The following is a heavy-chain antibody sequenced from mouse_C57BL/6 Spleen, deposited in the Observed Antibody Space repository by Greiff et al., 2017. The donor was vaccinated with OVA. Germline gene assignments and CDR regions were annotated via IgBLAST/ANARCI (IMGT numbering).Heavy chain of an antibody. J-gene: IGHJ1*03. CDR2: IDPSDSET. D-gene: IGHD2-1*01. CDR1: GYTFTSYW. V-gene: IGHV1-52*01. CDR3: ARWEGNNGYFDV. Sequence: QVQLQQPGAELVRPGSSVKLSCKASGYTFTSYWMHWVKQRPIQGLEWIGNIDPSDSETHYNQQFTDQATLTVDKTASTAYMQLSSLTSEDSAVYYGARWEGNNGYFDVWGTGTTVTVSS.